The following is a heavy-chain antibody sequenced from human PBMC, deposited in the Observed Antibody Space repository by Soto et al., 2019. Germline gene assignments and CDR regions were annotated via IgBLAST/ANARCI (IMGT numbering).Heavy chain of an antibody. CDR2: IIPIFGTA. CDR1: GGTFSSYA. Sequence: GASVKVSCKASGGTFSSYAISWVRQAPGQGLEWMGGIIPIFGTANYAQKFQGRVTITADESTSTAYMELSSLRSEDTAVYYCARWFGEFLPYYYYYYGMDVWGQGTTVTVSS. D-gene: IGHD3-10*01. CDR3: ARWFGEFLPYYYYYYGMDV. V-gene: IGHV1-69*13. J-gene: IGHJ6*02.